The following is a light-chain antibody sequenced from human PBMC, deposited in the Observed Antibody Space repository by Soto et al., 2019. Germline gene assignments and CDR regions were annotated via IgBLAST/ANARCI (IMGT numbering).Light chain of an antibody. J-gene: IGKJ5*01. CDR2: DTS. Sequence: EIVLTQSPGTLSLSPGERATLSCRASQSVSSSYLAWYQQKPGQAPRLLIYDTSNRATDIPARFSGSGSGTDFILTISSLDPEDFGVYFCQQRHNWPITFGQGTRLDIK. CDR1: QSVSSSY. CDR3: QQRHNWPIT. V-gene: IGKV3D-20*02.